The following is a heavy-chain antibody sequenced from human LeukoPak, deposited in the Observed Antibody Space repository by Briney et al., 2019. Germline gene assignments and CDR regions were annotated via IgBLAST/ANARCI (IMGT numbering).Heavy chain of an antibody. J-gene: IGHJ4*02. CDR3: ASSSGHDRYFDY. Sequence: PSETLSLTCAVSGGSISSSNWWSWVRQPPGKGLEWIGEIYHSGSTNYNPSLKSRVTISVDKSKNQFSLKLSSVTAADTAVYYCASSSGHDRYFDYWGQGTLVTVSS. D-gene: IGHD3-22*01. CDR2: IYHSGST. CDR1: GGSISSSNW. V-gene: IGHV4-4*02.